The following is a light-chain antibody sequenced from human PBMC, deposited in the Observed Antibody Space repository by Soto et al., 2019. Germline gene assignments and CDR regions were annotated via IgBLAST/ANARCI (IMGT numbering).Light chain of an antibody. CDR2: DVS. CDR3: SSYTRRKTVI. V-gene: IGLV2-14*03. Sequence: QSVLTQPASVSGSPGQSITISCTGTSSDVGAYNYVSWHQQHPGKAPKLMIFDVSNRPSGVPNRFSGSKSGDTAALTISGLQAEDEADYYCSSYTRRKTVIFGGGT. CDR1: SSDVGAYNY. J-gene: IGLJ2*01.